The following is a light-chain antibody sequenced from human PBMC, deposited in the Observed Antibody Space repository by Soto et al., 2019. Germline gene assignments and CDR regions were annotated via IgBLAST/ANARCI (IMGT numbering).Light chain of an antibody. J-gene: IGLJ1*01. CDR2: DVS. CDR3: SSYTSSSTL. V-gene: IGLV2-14*01. CDR1: SSDVGGYNY. Sequence: HSVLTQPASVSGSPGQSITISFTGTSSDVGGYNYVSWYQQHPGKAPKLMIYDVSNRPSGVSNRFSGSKSGNTASLTISGLQAEDEADYYCSSYTSSSTLFGTGTKSPS.